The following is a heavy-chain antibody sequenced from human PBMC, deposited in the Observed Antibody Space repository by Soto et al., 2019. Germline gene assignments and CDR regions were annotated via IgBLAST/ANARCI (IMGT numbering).Heavy chain of an antibody. D-gene: IGHD4-17*01. CDR1: GSSISPYY. V-gene: IGHV4-59*01. J-gene: IGHJ5*02. CDR2: IYYSGST. CDR3: SRVGGYYGDYPNFDP. Sequence: PXETLSLTCIVAGSSISPYYWTWIRQPPGKGLEWIGNIYYSGSTNYNPSLKSRVTISVDTSKKQFSLKLTSVTAADTAVYYCSRVGGYYGDYPNFDPWGQGTRVTVT.